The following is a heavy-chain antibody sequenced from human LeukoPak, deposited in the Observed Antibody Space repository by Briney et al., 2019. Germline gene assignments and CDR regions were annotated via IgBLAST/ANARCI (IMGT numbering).Heavy chain of an antibody. Sequence: GGSLRLSCAASGFTFSSYSMNWVRQAPGKGLEWVSSISSSSSYIYYADSVKGRFTISRDNAKNSLYLQMNSLRAEDTAVYYCARDQVGDYVGMDAWGQGTTVTVSS. CDR3: ARDQVGDYVGMDA. D-gene: IGHD4-17*01. V-gene: IGHV3-21*01. CDR2: ISSSSSYI. J-gene: IGHJ6*02. CDR1: GFTFSSYS.